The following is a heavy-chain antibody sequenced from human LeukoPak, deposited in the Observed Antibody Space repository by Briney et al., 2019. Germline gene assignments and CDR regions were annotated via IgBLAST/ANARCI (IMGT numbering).Heavy chain of an antibody. CDR2: INAGNGNT. CDR3: ARDQGSGSYFTSDQAFNAFDI. J-gene: IGHJ3*02. V-gene: IGHV1-3*01. Sequence: ASVKVSCKASGYTFTSYAMHWVRQAPGQRLEWMGWINAGNGNTKYSQKFQGRVTITRDTSASTAYMELSSLRSEDTAVYYCARDQGSGSYFTSDQAFNAFDIWGQGTMVTVSS. CDR1: GYTFTSYA. D-gene: IGHD1-26*01.